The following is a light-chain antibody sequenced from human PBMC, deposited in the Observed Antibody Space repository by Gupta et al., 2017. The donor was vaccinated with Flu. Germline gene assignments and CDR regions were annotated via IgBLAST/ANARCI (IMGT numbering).Light chain of an antibody. Sequence: SYVLTQPPSVSGAAGQTARITCGGNNIGSKSVHGYQQKPGQAPVLVVYDDSDRPSGIPERFSGSNSGNTATLTISRVEAGDEADYYCQVWESSSDHPGVFGGGTKLTVL. CDR2: DDS. V-gene: IGLV3-21*02. CDR1: NIGSKS. J-gene: IGLJ2*01. CDR3: QVWESSSDHPGV.